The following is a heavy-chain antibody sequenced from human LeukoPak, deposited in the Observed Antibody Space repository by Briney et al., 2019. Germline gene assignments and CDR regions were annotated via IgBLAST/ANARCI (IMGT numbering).Heavy chain of an antibody. J-gene: IGHJ4*02. CDR3: ARVARDFWSGPKIYYFDY. V-gene: IGHV4-59*01. D-gene: IGHD3-3*01. CDR2: IYYSGST. CDR1: GGSISSYY. Sequence: SETLSLTCTVSGGSISSYYWSWIRQPPGKGLEWIGYIYYSGSTNYNPSLKSRVTISVDTSKNQFSLKLSSVTAADTAVYHCARVARDFWSGPKIYYFDYWGQGTLVTVSS.